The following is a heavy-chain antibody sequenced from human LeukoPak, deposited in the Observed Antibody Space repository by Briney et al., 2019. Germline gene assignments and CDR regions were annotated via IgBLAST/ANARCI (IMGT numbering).Heavy chain of an antibody. CDR1: GYTFTSYD. J-gene: IGHJ6*02. CDR2: MNPNSGNT. D-gene: IGHD6-13*01. V-gene: IGHV1-8*01. Sequence: ASVKVSCKASGYTFTSYDINWVRQATGQGLEWMGWMNPNSGNTGYAQKFQGRVTMTRNTSISTAYMELSSLRSEDTAVYYCAMLVPDRGSSSWYNYYYYYYGMDVWGQGTTVTVSS. CDR3: AMLVPDRGSSSWYNYYYYYYGMDV.